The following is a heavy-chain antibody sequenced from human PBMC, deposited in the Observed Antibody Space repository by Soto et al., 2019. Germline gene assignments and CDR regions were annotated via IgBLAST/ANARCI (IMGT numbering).Heavy chain of an antibody. Sequence: FVTWAVAGGTISSSNWWRWIHKAPGKGLEWIGEIYHSGGTNYNPSLKSRVTISVDKSKNQFSLKLSSVTAADTAVYYCARVSGSYYYGMDVWGQGTTVTVSS. CDR3: ARVSGSYYYGMDV. CDR2: IYHSGGT. CDR1: GGTISSSNW. J-gene: IGHJ6*02. D-gene: IGHD1-26*01. V-gene: IGHV4-4*02.